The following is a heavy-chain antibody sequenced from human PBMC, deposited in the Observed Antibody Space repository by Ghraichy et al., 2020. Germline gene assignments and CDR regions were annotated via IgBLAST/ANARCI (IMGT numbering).Heavy chain of an antibody. CDR3: ARGTMVRALRVYYYGMDV. Sequence: SETLSLTCTVSGGSVSSGSYYWSWIRQPPGKGLEWIGYIYYSGSTNYNPSLKSRVTISVDTSKNQFSLKLSSVTAADTAVYYCARGTMVRALRVYYYGMDVWGQGTTVTVSS. D-gene: IGHD3-10*01. CDR1: GGSVSSGSYY. J-gene: IGHJ6*02. CDR2: IYYSGST. V-gene: IGHV4-61*01.